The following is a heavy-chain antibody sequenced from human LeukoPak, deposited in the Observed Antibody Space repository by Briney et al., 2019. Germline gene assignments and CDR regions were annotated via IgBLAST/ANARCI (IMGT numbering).Heavy chain of an antibody. Sequence: PGGSLRLSCAASGFTFSSYEMNWVRQAPGKGLEWVSYISSSGSTIYYADSVKGRFTISRDNAKNSLYLQMNSLRAEDTAVYYCARHIVVPAARMLSWFDPWGQGTLVTVSS. V-gene: IGHV3-48*03. D-gene: IGHD2-2*01. CDR1: GFTFSSYE. J-gene: IGHJ5*02. CDR2: ISSSGSTI. CDR3: ARHIVVPAARMLSWFDP.